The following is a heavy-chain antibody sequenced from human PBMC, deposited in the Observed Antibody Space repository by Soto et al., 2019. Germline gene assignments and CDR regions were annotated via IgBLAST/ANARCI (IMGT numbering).Heavy chain of an antibody. Sequence: QVHLVQSGAEVKKPGASVKVSCKSSGYTFTSYGITWVRQAPGQGLEWMGWTSDHNGNTDNAQKRQGRVIVTRDTSTSTAYMELRGLRSDDTAVYYCARGRYGDYWGQGALVNVSS. CDR3: ARGRYGDY. V-gene: IGHV1-18*01. CDR2: TSDHNGNT. J-gene: IGHJ4*02. D-gene: IGHD3-10*01. CDR1: GYTFTSYG.